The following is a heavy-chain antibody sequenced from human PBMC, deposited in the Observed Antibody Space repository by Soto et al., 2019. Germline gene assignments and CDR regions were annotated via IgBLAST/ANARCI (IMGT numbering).Heavy chain of an antibody. CDR2: IFYNGTA. D-gene: IGHD6-19*01. J-gene: IGHJ4*02. CDR1: GGSVSSGSFH. Sequence: SETLSLTCSVSGGSVSSGSFHWSWIRQPPGKGLQFIGSIFYNGTANYSPSLKNRASISIDTSQSQFFLQLISVAAADTAVYYCARIGGWYDIDFWGQGSLVTVSS. CDR3: ARIGGWYDIDF. V-gene: IGHV4-61*01.